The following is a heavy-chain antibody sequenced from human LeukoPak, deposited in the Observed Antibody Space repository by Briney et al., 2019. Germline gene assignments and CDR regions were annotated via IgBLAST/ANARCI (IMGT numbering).Heavy chain of an antibody. D-gene: IGHD3-16*02. CDR3: ARVYLYTTGWSAAYYYFMDV. CDR2: VSGDNGQT. CDR1: TSISSEFG. V-gene: IGHV1-18*01. J-gene: IGHJ6*03. Sequence: ASVKVSCKASTSISSEFGISWVRLAPGGGLEWMGWVSGDNGQTNYGHKFYGRVTMTMETSTNTASMELRGLRSDDTAIYYCARVYLYTTGWSAAYYYFMDVWGKGTTVIVSS.